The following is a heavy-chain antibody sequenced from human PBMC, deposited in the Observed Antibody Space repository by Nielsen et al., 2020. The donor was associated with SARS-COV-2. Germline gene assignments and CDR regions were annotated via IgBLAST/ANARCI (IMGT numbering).Heavy chain of an antibody. D-gene: IGHD3-10*01. J-gene: IGHJ4*02. CDR1: GFTFSSNA. CDR2: ISGSGAST. V-gene: IGHV3-23*01. CDR3: VKDGAYYGVRGVVHFGY. Sequence: GESLKISCAASGFTFSSNAMSWVRQAPGKGLEWVSAISGSGASTYYADSVKGRFTISRDNSKNILYLQMNNLRAEDTAVYYCVKDGAYYGVRGVVHFGYGGRGNLVTVSS.